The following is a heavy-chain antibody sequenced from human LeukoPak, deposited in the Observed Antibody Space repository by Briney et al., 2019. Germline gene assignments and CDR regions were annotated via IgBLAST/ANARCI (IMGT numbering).Heavy chain of an antibody. V-gene: IGHV1-2*02. D-gene: IGHD5-12*01. CDR3: ARAYSGYDCDY. CDR1: GYTFTGHY. J-gene: IGHJ4*02. CDR2: INPDSGGT. Sequence: ASVKVSCKASGYTFTGHYMHWVRQAPGQWLEWMGWINPDSGGTNYAQKFQGRVTMTRDTSISTAYMELTRLRSDDTAVYYCARAYSGYDCDYWGQGTLVTVSS.